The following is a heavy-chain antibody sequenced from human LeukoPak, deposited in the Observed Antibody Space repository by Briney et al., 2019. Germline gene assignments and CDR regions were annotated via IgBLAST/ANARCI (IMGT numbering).Heavy chain of an antibody. D-gene: IGHD3-3*01. J-gene: IGHJ4*02. CDR1: GYSYTAYY. V-gene: IGHV1-2*02. CDR2: INPKSGGT. CDR3: ATQGSSSDFSSGYYQAIF. Sequence: ASVKVSCKTSGYSYTAYYVHWVRQAPGQGLEWMGCINPKSGGTNYAQKFQGRVTMTADTSTDTAYMEMSSLRSEDTAVFYCATQGSSSDFSSGYYQAIFWGQGTLVTVSS.